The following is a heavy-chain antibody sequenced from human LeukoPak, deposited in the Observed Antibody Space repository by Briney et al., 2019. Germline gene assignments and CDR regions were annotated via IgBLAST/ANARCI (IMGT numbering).Heavy chain of an antibody. CDR2: IYHSGST. Sequence: PSETLSLTCAVSGYSISSGYYWGWIRQSPGKGLEWIGSIYHSGSTYYNPSLKSRVTISVDTSKNQFSLKLSSVTAADTAVYYCARLSFLGVAHPSYWGQGTLVTVSS. J-gene: IGHJ4*02. D-gene: IGHD3-3*01. CDR1: GYSISSGYY. CDR3: ARLSFLGVAHPSY. V-gene: IGHV4-38-2*01.